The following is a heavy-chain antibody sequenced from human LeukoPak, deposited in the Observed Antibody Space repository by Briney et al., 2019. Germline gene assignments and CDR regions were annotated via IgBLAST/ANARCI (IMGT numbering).Heavy chain of an antibody. CDR3: AKDSTNHGYYYYYYMDV. J-gene: IGHJ6*03. Sequence: GGSLRPSCAASGFTFDDYAMHWVRQAPGKGLEWVSLISGDGGSTYYADSVKGRFTISRDNSKNSLYLQMNSLRTEDTALYYCAKDSTNHGYYYYYYMDVWGKGTTVTVSS. CDR2: ISGDGGST. V-gene: IGHV3-43*02. CDR1: GFTFDDYA. D-gene: IGHD1-14*01.